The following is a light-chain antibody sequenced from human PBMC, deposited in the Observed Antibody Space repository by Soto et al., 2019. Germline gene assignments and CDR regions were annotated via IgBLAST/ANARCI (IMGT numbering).Light chain of an antibody. CDR2: GNS. J-gene: IGLJ3*02. Sequence: QSVLTQPPSVSGAPGQRVTISCTGSSSNIGAGYDVHWYQQLPISAPKLLIYGNSNRPSGVPDRFSGSKSGTSASLAITGLQAEDEADYYCQSYDSSLSGWVFGGRTKLTVL. CDR1: SSNIGAGYD. CDR3: QSYDSSLSGWV. V-gene: IGLV1-40*01.